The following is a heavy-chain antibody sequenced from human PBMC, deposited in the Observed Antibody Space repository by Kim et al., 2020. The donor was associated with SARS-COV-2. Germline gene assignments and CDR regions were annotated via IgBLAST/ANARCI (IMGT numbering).Heavy chain of an antibody. V-gene: IGHV3-15*01. D-gene: IGHD3-10*01. CDR2: IKSKTDGGTT. J-gene: IGHJ3*02. Sequence: GGSLRLSCAASGFTFSNAWMSWVRQAPGKGLEWVGRIKSKTDGGTTDYAAPVKVRFTITSDDSKNTLYLQMNSLKTEDTAVYYCTTEGEEYYSDGGAFGIWGRGTMVTVSS. CDR3: TTEGEEYYSDGGAFGI. CDR1: GFTFSNAW.